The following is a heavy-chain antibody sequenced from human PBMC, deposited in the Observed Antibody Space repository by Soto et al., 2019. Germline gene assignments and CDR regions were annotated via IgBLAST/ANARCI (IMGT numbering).Heavy chain of an antibody. CDR3: ARDGKGAAYTVAPYYFDS. V-gene: IGHV3-48*02. D-gene: IGHD1-1*01. CDR1: GFPFSFYS. CDR2: ITSTSSAI. J-gene: IGHJ4*02. Sequence: GSLRLSCAASGFPFSFYSMSWVRQAPGKGLEWISYITSTSSAINYADSVRGRFTISRDNGMQSLFLHMNSLRDEDTAVYYCARDGKGAAYTVAPYYFDSWGQGA.